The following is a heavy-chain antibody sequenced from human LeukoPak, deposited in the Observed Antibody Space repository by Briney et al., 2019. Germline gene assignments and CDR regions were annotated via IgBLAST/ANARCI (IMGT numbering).Heavy chain of an antibody. Sequence: SETLSLTCSVSGGSITSSTYYWGWIRQPPGKGLEWIGTFYYSDNTYYSPTLKSRVTISVDTSKNQFSLKLSSVTAADTAVYYCASGYYYGSVWGQGTLVTVSS. CDR2: FYYSDNT. J-gene: IGHJ4*02. V-gene: IGHV4-39*07. CDR1: GGSITSSTYY. CDR3: ASGYYYGSV. D-gene: IGHD3-10*01.